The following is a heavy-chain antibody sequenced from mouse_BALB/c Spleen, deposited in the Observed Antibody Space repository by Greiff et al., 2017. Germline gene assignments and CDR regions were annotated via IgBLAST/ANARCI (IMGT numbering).Heavy chain of an antibody. CDR2: ILPGSGST. V-gene: IGHV1-9*01. CDR3: ARRRRYNAMDY. Sequence: QVQLQQSGAELMKPGASVKISCKATGYTFSSYWIEWVKQRPGHGLEWIGEILPGSGSTNYNEKFKGKATFTADTSSNTAYMQLSSLTSEDSAVYYCARRRRYNAMDYWGQGTSVTVSS. CDR1: GYTFSSYW. J-gene: IGHJ4*01.